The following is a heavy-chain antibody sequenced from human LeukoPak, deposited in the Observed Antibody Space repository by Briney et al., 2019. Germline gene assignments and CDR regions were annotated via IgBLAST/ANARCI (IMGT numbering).Heavy chain of an antibody. D-gene: IGHD3-10*01. CDR3: ARERELLWFGELNDY. Sequence: ASVKASCKASGYTFTSYGISWVRQAPGQGLEWMGWISAYNGNTNYAQKLQGRVTMTIDTSTSTAYMELRSLRSDDTAVYYCARERELLWFGELNDYWGQGTLVTVSS. J-gene: IGHJ4*02. CDR2: ISAYNGNT. V-gene: IGHV1-18*01. CDR1: GYTFTSYG.